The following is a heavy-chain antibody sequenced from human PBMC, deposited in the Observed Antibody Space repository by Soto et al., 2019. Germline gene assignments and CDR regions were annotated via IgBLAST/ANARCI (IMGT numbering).Heavy chain of an antibody. J-gene: IGHJ3*01. CDR2: IYWDADA. V-gene: IGHV2-5*02. CDR3: AHAFGGTSWPNDAFDV. Sequence: QITLKESGPTLVKPTQTLTLTCIFSGFSFSADGVGVGWIRQPPGKALEWLALIYWDADARYRPSLKSRLTITKDSSKNQVVPTMTDMDPLDTATYYCAHAFGGTSWPNDAFDVWGQGTVVTVSS. CDR1: GFSFSADGVG. D-gene: IGHD3-16*01.